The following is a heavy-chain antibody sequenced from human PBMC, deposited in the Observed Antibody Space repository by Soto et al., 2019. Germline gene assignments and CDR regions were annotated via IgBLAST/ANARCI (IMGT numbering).Heavy chain of an antibody. D-gene: IGHD3-9*01. V-gene: IGHV4-39*01. CDR3: ETQGEDILTGRHYDN. J-gene: IGHJ4*02. CDR2: IYYSGST. CDR1: GGSMSSSSYY. Sequence: SETLSLTCTVSGGSMSSSSYYWGWIRQPPGKGLEWIGSIYYSGSTHYNPSLKSRVTISVDTSKNQFSLKLSSVTAADTAVYYCETQGEDILTGRHYDNCGQGILVTVYS.